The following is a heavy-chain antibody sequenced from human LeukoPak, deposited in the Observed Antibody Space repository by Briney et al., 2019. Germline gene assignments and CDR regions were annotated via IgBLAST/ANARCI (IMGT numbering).Heavy chain of an antibody. V-gene: IGHV4-59*08. Sequence: SETLSLTCTVSGGSISSDYWTWIRQHPGKGQEWLGYIYYSGSTNYNPSLRSRVTISVDTSKNQFSLKLTSVTAADTAVYYCARRRSGSSSEFDPWGQGTLVTVSS. CDR1: GGSISSDY. CDR2: IYYSGST. CDR3: ARRRSGSSSEFDP. D-gene: IGHD6-6*01. J-gene: IGHJ5*02.